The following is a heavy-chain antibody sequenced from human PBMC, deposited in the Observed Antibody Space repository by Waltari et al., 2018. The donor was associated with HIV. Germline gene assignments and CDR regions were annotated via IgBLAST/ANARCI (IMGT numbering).Heavy chain of an antibody. CDR3: ARNKGYYYGSGSPGDYGMDV. Sequence: QVQLVQSGAEVKKPGASVKVSCKASGYPFTGYYMHWVRQAPGQGLGWMGWINPNSGGTNYAQKFQGRVTMTRDTSISTAYMELSRLRSDDTAVYYCARNKGYYYGSGSPGDYGMDVWGQGTTVTVSS. V-gene: IGHV1-2*02. J-gene: IGHJ6*02. D-gene: IGHD3-10*01. CDR1: GYPFTGYY. CDR2: INPNSGGT.